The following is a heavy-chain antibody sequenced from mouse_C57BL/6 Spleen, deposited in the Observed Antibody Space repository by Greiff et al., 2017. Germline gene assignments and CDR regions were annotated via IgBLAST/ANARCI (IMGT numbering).Heavy chain of an antibody. CDR1: GFNIKDYY. J-gene: IGHJ3*01. CDR3: TTYSNPSWFAY. D-gene: IGHD2-5*01. CDR2: IDPEDGDT. Sequence: EVKLQESGAELVRPGASVKLSCTASGFNIKDYYMHWVKQRPEQGLEWIGRIDPEDGDTEYAPKFQGKATMTADTSSNTAYLQLSSLTSEDTAVYYCTTYSNPSWFAYWGQGTLVTVSA. V-gene: IGHV14-1*01.